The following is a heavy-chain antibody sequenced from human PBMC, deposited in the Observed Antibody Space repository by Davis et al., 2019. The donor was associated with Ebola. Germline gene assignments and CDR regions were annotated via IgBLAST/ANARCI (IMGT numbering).Heavy chain of an antibody. D-gene: IGHD3-3*01. Sequence: AASVKVSCKASGYTFTSYYMHWVRQAPGQGLEWMGGIIPIFGTANYAQKFQGRVTITADKSTSTAYMELSSLRSEDTAVYYCARDPNVVLRFLEWVPGVRCDPWGQGTLVTVSS. CDR2: IIPIFGTA. CDR3: ARDPNVVLRFLEWVPGVRCDP. CDR1: GYTFTSYY. V-gene: IGHV1-69*06. J-gene: IGHJ5*02.